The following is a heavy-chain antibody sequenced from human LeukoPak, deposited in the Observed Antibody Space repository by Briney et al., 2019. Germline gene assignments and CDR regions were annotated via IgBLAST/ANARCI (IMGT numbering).Heavy chain of an antibody. D-gene: IGHD2-2*01. J-gene: IGHJ5*02. CDR2: VLPIFGTT. V-gene: IGHV1-69*05. CDR3: ARAGRTAGLNYARRDWFDP. Sequence: ASVKVSSKASGGTFGNYAINWVRQAPGQGLEWMGGVLPIFGTTNYAQKFQDRVVITTDESTRTAYMELSSLTSADTAVYYCARAGRTAGLNYARRDWFDPWGQGTLVTVSS. CDR1: GGTFGNYA.